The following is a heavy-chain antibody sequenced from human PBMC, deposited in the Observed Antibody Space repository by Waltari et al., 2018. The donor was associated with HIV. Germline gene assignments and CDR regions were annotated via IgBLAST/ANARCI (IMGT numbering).Heavy chain of an antibody. V-gene: IGHV3-33*01. CDR2: IWYYGSNK. CDR1: GFTFSSYG. D-gene: IGHD2-21*02. Sequence: QVQLVESGGGVVQPGRSLRLSCAASGFTFSSYGMHWVRQAPGKGLEWVAVIWYYGSNKYYADSVKGRFTISRDNSKNTLYLQMNSLRAEDTAVYYCAREDLLYCGGDCYPGDYWGQGTLVTVSS. CDR3: AREDLLYCGGDCYPGDY. J-gene: IGHJ4*02.